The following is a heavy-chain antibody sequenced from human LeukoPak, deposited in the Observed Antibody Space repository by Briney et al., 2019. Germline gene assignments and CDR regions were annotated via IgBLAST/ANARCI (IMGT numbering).Heavy chain of an antibody. V-gene: IGHV3-33*01. Sequence: GGSLRLSCAATGFTFNHYGMHWVRQAPGKGLEWVAVIWSDGTNTYYTDSVKGRFTISRVDSEKTVYLQMKSLRPEDTGVYYCARVTYAFLTGYYNPQIYYFDYWGQGTLVPVSS. CDR2: IWSDGTNT. CDR3: ARVTYAFLTGYYNPQIYYFDY. D-gene: IGHD3/OR15-3a*01. J-gene: IGHJ4*02. CDR1: GFTFNHYG.